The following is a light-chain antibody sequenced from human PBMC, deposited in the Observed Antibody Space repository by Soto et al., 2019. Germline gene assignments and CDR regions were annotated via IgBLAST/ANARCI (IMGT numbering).Light chain of an antibody. Sequence: DIQMTQSPSSLSASVGDRVTITCQASQDISNYLNWYQQKPGKAPKLLIYDASNVETGVASRFSGSGSGTDFTFTISSLQPEDIATYYCQQYDKLPRTFGQGTKLEIK. CDR3: QQYDKLPRT. V-gene: IGKV1-33*01. J-gene: IGKJ2*01. CDR1: QDISNY. CDR2: DAS.